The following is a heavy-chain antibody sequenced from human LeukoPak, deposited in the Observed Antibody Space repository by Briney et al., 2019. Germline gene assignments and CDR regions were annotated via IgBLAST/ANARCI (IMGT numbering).Heavy chain of an antibody. V-gene: IGHV1-2*02. J-gene: IGHJ6*03. CDR3: AXXXXXXXXXXXXXXXDV. CDR2: VNPNSGGT. Sequence: MXXVRQAPGQGXXXXGWVNPNSGGTNYAQKXQGRVTLTRDTSISTAYMELSRLRSDDTAVYYCAXXXXXXXXXXXXXXXDVWAKXTXVTVSS.